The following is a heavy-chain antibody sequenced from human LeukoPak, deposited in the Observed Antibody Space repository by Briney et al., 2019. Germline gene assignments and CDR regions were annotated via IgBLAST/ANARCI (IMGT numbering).Heavy chain of an antibody. CDR2: IYTSGST. J-gene: IGHJ3*02. CDR1: GGSISSYY. D-gene: IGHD3-22*01. Sequence: SETLSLTCTVSGGSISSYYWSWIRQPAGKGLEWIGRIYTSGSTNYNPSLKSRVAMSVDTSKNQFSLKLSSVTAADTAVYYCARELRDSSAYYRDAFDIWGQGTMVTVSS. CDR3: ARELRDSSAYYRDAFDI. V-gene: IGHV4-4*07.